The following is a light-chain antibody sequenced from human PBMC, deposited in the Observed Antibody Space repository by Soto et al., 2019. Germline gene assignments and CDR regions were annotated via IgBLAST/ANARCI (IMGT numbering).Light chain of an antibody. CDR1: SSDVSAYNY. J-gene: IGLJ2*01. Sequence: QSVLTQPASVSGSPGQSITISCTGTSSDVSAYNYVSWYQQHPGKAPKLLIYDVTNRPSGVSSRFSGSKSGNTASLTISGLQAEDEADYYCSSYPGRIFGGGTKVTVL. CDR2: DVT. V-gene: IGLV2-14*03. CDR3: SSYPGRI.